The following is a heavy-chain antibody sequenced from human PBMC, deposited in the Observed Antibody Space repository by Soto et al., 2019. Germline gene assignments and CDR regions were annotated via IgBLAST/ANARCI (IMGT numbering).Heavy chain of an antibody. CDR2: IDPSDSYT. Sequence: PGESLKISCKGSGYSFTSYWISWVRQMPGKGLEWMGRIDPSDSYTNYSPSFQGHVTISADKSISTAYLQWSSLKASDTAMYYCARSPSATTIFGVDHGGYYYYYGMDVWGQGTTVTVSS. CDR1: GYSFTSYW. J-gene: IGHJ6*02. CDR3: ARSPSATTIFGVDHGGYYYYYGMDV. V-gene: IGHV5-10-1*01. D-gene: IGHD3-3*01.